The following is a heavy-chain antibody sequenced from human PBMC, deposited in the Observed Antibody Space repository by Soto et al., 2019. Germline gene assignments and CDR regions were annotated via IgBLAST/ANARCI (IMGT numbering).Heavy chain of an antibody. Sequence: SETLSLTCRVSGGSIIGYYWSWIRQAPGKGLEWIGYVYDTGSTSYNPSLQSRVTISVDTSKKQFSLSLRLVTAADTAVYFCAKSIAVPSSHIDHWGQGTRVTVSS. D-gene: IGHD6-6*01. V-gene: IGHV4-59*01. CDR2: VYDTGST. CDR3: AKSIAVPSSHIDH. J-gene: IGHJ4*02. CDR1: GGSIIGYY.